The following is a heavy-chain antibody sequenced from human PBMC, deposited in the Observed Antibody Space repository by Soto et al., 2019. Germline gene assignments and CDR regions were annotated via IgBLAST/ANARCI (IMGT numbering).Heavy chain of an antibody. V-gene: IGHV4-31*03. Sequence: QVQLQESGPGLVKPSQTLSLTCTVSGGSISSGGYYWSWIRQHPGKGLEWIGYIYNSGSTYYNPSLTSRVTIAVDTSKTQFSLKLSSVTAADTAVYYCARDSGGSGSYWGYYGMDVWGQGTTVTVSS. CDR3: ARDSGGSGSYWGYYGMDV. D-gene: IGHD3-10*01. CDR1: GGSISSGGYY. J-gene: IGHJ6*02. CDR2: IYNSGST.